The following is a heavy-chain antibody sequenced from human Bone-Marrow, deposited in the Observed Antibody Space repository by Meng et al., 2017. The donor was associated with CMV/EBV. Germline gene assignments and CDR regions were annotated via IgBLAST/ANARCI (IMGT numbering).Heavy chain of an antibody. V-gene: IGHV3-72*01. CDR3: ARAVSGSFHLDY. J-gene: IGHJ4*02. D-gene: IGHD1-26*01. Sequence: GESLKISCAASGFTFSSYGMHWVRQAPGKGLEWVGRIRKKAHSYTTEYAASVKGRFTISRDDSKNSLYLQMNSLKTEDTAVYYCARAVSGSFHLDYWGQGTLVTVSS. CDR2: IRKKAHSYTT. CDR1: GFTFSSYG.